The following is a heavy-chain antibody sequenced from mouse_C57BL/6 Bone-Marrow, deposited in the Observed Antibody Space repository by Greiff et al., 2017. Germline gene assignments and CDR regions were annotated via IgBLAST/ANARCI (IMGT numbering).Heavy chain of an antibody. CDR3: ARKHHYYGSSCDYAMDY. CDR1: GFSLTSYA. D-gene: IGHD1-1*01. V-gene: IGHV2-9-1*01. J-gene: IGHJ4*01. Sequence: QVQLKESGPGLVAPSQSLSITCTVSGFSLTSYAISWVRQPPGKGLEWLGVIWTGGGTNYNSTLKSRLSISKDNSKSKVFLKMNRLQTDDTARYYWARKHHYYGSSCDYAMDYWGQGTSVTVSS. CDR2: IWTGGGT.